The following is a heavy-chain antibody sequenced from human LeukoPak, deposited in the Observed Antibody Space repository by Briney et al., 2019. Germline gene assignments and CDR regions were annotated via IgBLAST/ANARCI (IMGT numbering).Heavy chain of an antibody. J-gene: IGHJ1*01. D-gene: IGHD3-3*01. CDR3: AKGADYDFLSGYYKYFHH. CDR2: ISWNSGSI. CDR1: GFTFDDYA. Sequence: GGSLRLSCAASGFTFDDYAIHWVRQAPGKGLEWVSGISWNSGSIGYADSVKGRFTISRDNAKNSLYLQMNSLRAEDMALYYCAKGADYDFLSGYYKYFHHWGQGTLVTVSS. V-gene: IGHV3-9*03.